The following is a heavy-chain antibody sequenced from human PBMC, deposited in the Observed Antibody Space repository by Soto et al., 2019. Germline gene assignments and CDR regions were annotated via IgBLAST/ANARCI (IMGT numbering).Heavy chain of an antibody. Sequence: QVQLVQSGAEVQKPGSSLKVSCKASGGTFRSYAISWVRQAPGQGLEWMGGIIPIFGTANYAQKFQGRVTITADESTSTPYMELSSLRSEKSAVDYCAKSRSYGEYYFNYVGQGTLV. D-gene: IGHD5-18*01. V-gene: IGHV1-69*01. J-gene: IGHJ4*02. CDR3: AKSRSYGEYYFNY. CDR2: IIPIFGTA. CDR1: GGTFRSYA.